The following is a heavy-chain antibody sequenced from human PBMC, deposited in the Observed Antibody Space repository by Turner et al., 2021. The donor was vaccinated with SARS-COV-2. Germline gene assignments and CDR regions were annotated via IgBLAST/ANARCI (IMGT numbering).Heavy chain of an antibody. Sequence: QVQLVESGGGVVQPGRSLSLSSVASGFTFSTYGMHWVRQAPGKGLEWVAVISYHGSNKYYADSVKGRFTISRDNSKNTLYLQMNSLRAEDTAVYYCAKDHVTVAAYFDYWGQGTLVTVSS. D-gene: IGHD6-19*01. CDR3: AKDHVTVAAYFDY. J-gene: IGHJ4*02. V-gene: IGHV3-30*18. CDR2: ISYHGSNK. CDR1: GFTFSTYG.